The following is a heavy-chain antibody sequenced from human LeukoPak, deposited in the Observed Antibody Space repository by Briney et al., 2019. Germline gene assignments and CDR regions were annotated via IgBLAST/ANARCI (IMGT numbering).Heavy chain of an antibody. J-gene: IGHJ5*02. CDR3: ARGIRFLEWLLVSCWFDP. Sequence: PSETLSLTCAVYGGSFSGYYWSWIRQPPGKGLEWIGEINHSGSTNYNPSLKSRVTISVDTSKNQFSLKLSSVTAADTAVYYCARGIRFLEWLLVSCWFDPWGQGTLVTVSS. V-gene: IGHV4-34*01. CDR1: GGSFSGYY. CDR2: INHSGST. D-gene: IGHD3-3*01.